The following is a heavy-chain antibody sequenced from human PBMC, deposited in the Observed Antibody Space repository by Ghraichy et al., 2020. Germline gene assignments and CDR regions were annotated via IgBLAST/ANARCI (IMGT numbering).Heavy chain of an antibody. Sequence: SVKVSCKVSGGTFSSYAISWVRQAPGQGLEWMGGIIPIFGTANYAQKFQGRVTITADESTSTAYMELSSLRSEDTAVYYCASRTPHRFRYCSSTSCYTSGWFDPWGQGTLVTVSS. CDR2: IIPIFGTA. D-gene: IGHD2-2*02. CDR3: ASRTPHRFRYCSSTSCYTSGWFDP. V-gene: IGHV1-69*13. J-gene: IGHJ5*02. CDR1: GGTFSSYA.